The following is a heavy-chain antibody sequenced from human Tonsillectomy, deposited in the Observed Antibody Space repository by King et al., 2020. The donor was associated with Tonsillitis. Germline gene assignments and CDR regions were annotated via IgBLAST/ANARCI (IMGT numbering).Heavy chain of an antibody. CDR3: AREDSDYAVFDY. CDR2: TANKANNDAT. D-gene: IGHD4-11*01. J-gene: IGHJ4*02. Sequence: VQLVESGGGLVQPGGSLRLSCAASGFTLSEHYLNWVRQAPGKGLEWVVRTANKANNDATQYAASVKGRITCSRDDSKNSLFLQLKSLKTEDTAVYFCAREDSDYAVFDYWGQGTLVTVSS. CDR1: GFTLSEHY. V-gene: IGHV3-72*01.